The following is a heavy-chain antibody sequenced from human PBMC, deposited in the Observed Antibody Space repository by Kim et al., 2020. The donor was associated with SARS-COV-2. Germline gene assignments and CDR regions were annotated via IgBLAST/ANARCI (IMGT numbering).Heavy chain of an antibody. D-gene: IGHD6-19*01. J-gene: IGHJ4*02. Sequence: NTNYAQKLQGRVTMTTDTSTSTAYMELRSLRSDDTAVYYCARVSSGWYVYWGQGTLVTVSS. V-gene: IGHV1-18*01. CDR3: ARVSSGWYVY. CDR2: NT.